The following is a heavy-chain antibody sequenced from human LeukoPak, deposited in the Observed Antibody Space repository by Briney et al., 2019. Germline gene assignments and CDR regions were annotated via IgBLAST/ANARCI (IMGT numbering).Heavy chain of an antibody. Sequence: GGSLRLSCSASGFTFSSYTMHWVRQAPGKGLEYVSAISSNGGSTYYADSVKGRFTISRDNSKNTLYLQMSSLRAEDTAVYYCVKADYYDTSNYYYRYFQYWGPGTLVTVSS. J-gene: IGHJ1*01. CDR1: GFTFSSYT. D-gene: IGHD3-22*01. CDR3: VKADYYDTSNYYYRYFQY. V-gene: IGHV3-64D*09. CDR2: ISSNGGST.